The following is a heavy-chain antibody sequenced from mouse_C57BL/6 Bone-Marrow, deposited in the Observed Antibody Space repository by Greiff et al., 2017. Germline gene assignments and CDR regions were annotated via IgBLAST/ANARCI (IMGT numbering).Heavy chain of an antibody. CDR2: ISNGGGST. D-gene: IGHD2-4*01. V-gene: IGHV5-12*01. CDR3: ASTMITTGDY. CDR1: GFTFSDYY. J-gene: IGHJ2*01. Sequence: EVKLMESGGGLVQPGGSLKLSCAASGFTFSDYYMYWVRQTPEKRLEWVAYISNGGGSTYYPDTVKGRFTIARDNAKNTLYLQMSRLKSEDTARYYCASTMITTGDYWGQGTTLTVSS.